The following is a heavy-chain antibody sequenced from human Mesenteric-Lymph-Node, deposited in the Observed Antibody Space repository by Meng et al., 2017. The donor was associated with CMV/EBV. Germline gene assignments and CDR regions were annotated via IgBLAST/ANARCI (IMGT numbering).Heavy chain of an antibody. Sequence: TLSLTCAVYGGSFSGYYWSWIRQPPGKGLEWIGEINHSGSANYNPSLKSRVTISVDTSKNQFSLKLSSVTAADTAVYYCARGLRADYWGQGTLVTVSS. J-gene: IGHJ4*02. CDR3: ARGLRADY. V-gene: IGHV4-34*01. CDR2: INHSGSA. CDR1: GGSFSGYY.